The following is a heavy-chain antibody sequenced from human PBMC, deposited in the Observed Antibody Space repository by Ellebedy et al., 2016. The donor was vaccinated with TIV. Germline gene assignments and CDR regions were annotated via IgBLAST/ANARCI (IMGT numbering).Heavy chain of an antibody. CDR2: IDPSDSYT. D-gene: IGHD2-8*01. J-gene: IGHJ2*01. CDR3: ARQVFWYFDL. V-gene: IGHV5-10-1*04. Sequence: ESLKISCKGSGHSFNNYWIGWVRQMPGKGLEWMGRIDPSDSYTNYSPSFQGQVTISADKSISTAYLQWSSLKASDTAMYYCARQVFWYFDLWGRGTLVTVSS. CDR1: GHSFNNYW.